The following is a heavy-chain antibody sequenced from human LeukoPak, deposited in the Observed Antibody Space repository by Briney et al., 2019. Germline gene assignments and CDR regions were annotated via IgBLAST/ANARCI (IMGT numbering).Heavy chain of an antibody. CDR3: AKDGYSSGWYGRFYD. CDR2: ISGSGDTT. CDR1: GFTFSDFA. J-gene: IGHJ4*02. V-gene: IGHV3-23*01. D-gene: IGHD6-19*01. Sequence: GGSLRLSCAVSGFTFSDFALNWVRQAPGKGLEWVSVISGSGDTTYYADSVKGRFTISRDNSKNTLYLQINSLRAEDTATYYGAKDGYSSGWYGRFYDWGQGTLVTVSS.